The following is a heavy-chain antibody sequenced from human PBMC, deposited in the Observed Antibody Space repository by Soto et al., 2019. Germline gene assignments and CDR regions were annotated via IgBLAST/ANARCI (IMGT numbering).Heavy chain of an antibody. D-gene: IGHD3-9*01. Sequence: QVQLQESGPGLVKPSETLSLTCTVSGGSVSGGRYCWSWIRQPPGKGLECIGYVYNSGSTTYNPSLKSGVTISVDTSRNQFSLGLSSVTAADTAVYYCARVPLTTYFDLWGRGTLVTVSS. CDR3: ARVPLTTYFDL. CDR1: GGSVSGGRYC. CDR2: VYNSGST. V-gene: IGHV4-61*01. J-gene: IGHJ2*01.